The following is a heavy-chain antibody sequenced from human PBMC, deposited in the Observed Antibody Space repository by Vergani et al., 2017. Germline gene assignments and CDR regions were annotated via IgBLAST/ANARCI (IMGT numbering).Heavy chain of an antibody. D-gene: IGHD3-22*01. CDR1: GYSFTSYW. J-gene: IGHJ3*02. Sequence: EVQLVQSGAEVKKPGESLKISCKGSGYSFTSYWIGWVRQMPGKGLEWMGIIFPGDSDTRYSPSFQGQVTISGDKSISTAYLQWSSLKASDSAMDYCARSADSRGYYDVFDIWGQGTMVTVSS. V-gene: IGHV5-51*01. CDR3: ARSADSRGYYDVFDI. CDR2: IFPGDSDT.